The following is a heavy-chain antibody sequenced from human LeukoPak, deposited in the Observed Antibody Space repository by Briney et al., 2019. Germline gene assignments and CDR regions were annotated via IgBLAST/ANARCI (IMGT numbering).Heavy chain of an antibody. D-gene: IGHD1-26*01. V-gene: IGHV4-61*02. CDR1: GCFIHYGRCF. CDR3: ARSNSGSYRELDY. Sequence: SRALPLTCPVCGCFIHYGRCFWRWIRQPAGEGLECIGRSYTNGLTNYNSALMSRATISIDTSKNQFTLKLSSVTAADTAVYYCARSNSGSYRELDYWGQGALVTVSS. CDR2: SYTNGLT. J-gene: IGHJ4*02.